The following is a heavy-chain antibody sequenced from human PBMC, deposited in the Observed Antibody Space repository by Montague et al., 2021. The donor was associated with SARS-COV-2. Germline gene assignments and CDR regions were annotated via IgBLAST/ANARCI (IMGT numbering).Heavy chain of an antibody. CDR2: IYYSGGT. CDR1: GGSISSSSYF. J-gene: IGHJ4*02. V-gene: IGHV4-39*01. Sequence: SETRSLTCSVSGGSISSSSYFWGWIRQPPGKGLEWIGSIYYSGGTYSNSSLKSRVTISVDTSKNQFSLKLSSVTAADTAVYYCARHLNYRDYGGDDSWGQGTLVTVSS. CDR3: ARHLNYRDYGGDDS. D-gene: IGHD4-17*01.